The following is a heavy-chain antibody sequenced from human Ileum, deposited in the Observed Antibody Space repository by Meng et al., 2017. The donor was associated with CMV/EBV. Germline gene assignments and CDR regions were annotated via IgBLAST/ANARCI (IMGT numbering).Heavy chain of an antibody. Sequence: LRLSCSVSGGSISSGDYCWSWIRQPPGKGLEWFGYISYNGNSYYNPSLKSRVSISVDTSKIQFSLRLTSVTAADTAVFYCARVRDLFRYFDYWGQGTLVTVSS. CDR3: ARVRDLFRYFDY. CDR1: GGSISSGDYC. J-gene: IGHJ4*02. V-gene: IGHV4-30-4*08. CDR2: ISYNGNS.